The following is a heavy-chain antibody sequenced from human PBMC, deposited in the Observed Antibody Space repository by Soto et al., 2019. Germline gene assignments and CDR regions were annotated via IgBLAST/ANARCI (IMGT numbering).Heavy chain of an antibody. V-gene: IGHV1-69*13. CDR2: IIPIFGTA. CDR3: AGPRSLMDSYGYVGS. J-gene: IGHJ4*02. Sequence: SVKVSCKASGGTFSSYAISWVRQAPGQGLEWVGGIIPIFGTANYAQKFQGRVTITADESTSTAYMELSSLRSEDTAVYYCAGPRSLMDSYGYVGSWGQRTLVTVS. CDR1: GGTFSSYA. D-gene: IGHD5-18*01.